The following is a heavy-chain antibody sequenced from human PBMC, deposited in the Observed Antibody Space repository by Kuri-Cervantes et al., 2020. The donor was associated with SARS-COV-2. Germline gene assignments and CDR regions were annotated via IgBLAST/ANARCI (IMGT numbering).Heavy chain of an antibody. Sequence: GGSLRLSCAASGFTVSSNYMNWVRQAPGKGLEWVSYIRSSSSIIYYADSVKGRFTVSRDNVKNSLYLQMNSLRAEDTAVYFCARVDPRTDAYNHYYYGMDVWGQGTTVTVSS. J-gene: IGHJ6*02. CDR3: ARVDPRTDAYNHYYYGMDV. CDR1: GFTVSSNY. V-gene: IGHV3-48*01. D-gene: IGHD5-24*01. CDR2: IRSSSSII.